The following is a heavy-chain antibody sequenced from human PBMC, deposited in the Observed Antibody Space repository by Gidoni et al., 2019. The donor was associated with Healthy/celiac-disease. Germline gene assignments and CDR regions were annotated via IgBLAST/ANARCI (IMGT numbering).Heavy chain of an antibody. V-gene: IGHV4-39*01. CDR3: ARRARLNSSLVGNWFDP. J-gene: IGHJ5*02. CDR2: ST. D-gene: IGHD6-13*01. Sequence: STYYNPSLKSRVTISVDTSKNQFSLKLSSVTAADTAVYYCARRARLNSSLVGNWFDPWGQGTLVTVSS.